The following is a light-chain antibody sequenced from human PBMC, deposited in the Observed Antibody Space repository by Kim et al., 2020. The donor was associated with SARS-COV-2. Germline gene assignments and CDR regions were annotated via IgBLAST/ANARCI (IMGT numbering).Light chain of an antibody. J-gene: IGLJ3*02. CDR1: TGAVTSGHY. V-gene: IGLV7-46*01. Sequence: QAVVTQEPSLTVSPGGTVTLTCGSNTGAVTSGHYPYWFQQKPGQAPRSLIYDTSSKHSWTPARFSGSLLGGKAALTLSGAQPEDEAEYYCLLSYSGSEVFGGGTQLTVL. CDR2: DTS. CDR3: LLSYSGSEV.